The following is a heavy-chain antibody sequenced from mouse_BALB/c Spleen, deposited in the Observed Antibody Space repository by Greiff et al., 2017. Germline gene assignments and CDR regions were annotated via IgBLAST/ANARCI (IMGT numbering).Heavy chain of an antibody. CDR2: ISSGGSYT. CDR3: ARHSPYGSTWFAY. Sequence: EVMLVESGGDLVKPGGSLKLSCAASGFTFSSYGMSWVRQTPDKRLEWVATISSGGSYTYYPDSVKGRFTISRDNAKNTLYLQMSSLKSEDTAMYYCARHSPYGSTWFAYWGQGTLVTVSA. V-gene: IGHV5-6*02. D-gene: IGHD1-1*01. J-gene: IGHJ3*01. CDR1: GFTFSSYG.